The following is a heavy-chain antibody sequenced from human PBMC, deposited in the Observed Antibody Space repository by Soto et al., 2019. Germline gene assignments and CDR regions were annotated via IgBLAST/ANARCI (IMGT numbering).Heavy chain of an antibody. CDR1: GFTFSSYG. J-gene: IGHJ4*02. D-gene: IGHD3-9*01. CDR3: AKALGLDILTGYGFDY. CDR2: ISHDGSNK. Sequence: QVQLVESGGGVVQPGRSLRLSCAASGFTFSSYGMHWVRQAPGKGLEWVAVISHDGSNKYYADSVKGRFTISRDNSKNTLYLQMNSLRAEDTAVYYCAKALGLDILTGYGFDYWGQGTLVTVSS. V-gene: IGHV3-30*18.